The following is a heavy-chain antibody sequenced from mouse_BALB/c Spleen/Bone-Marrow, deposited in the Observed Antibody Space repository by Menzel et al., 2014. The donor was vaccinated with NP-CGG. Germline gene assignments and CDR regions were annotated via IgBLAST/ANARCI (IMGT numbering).Heavy chain of an antibody. V-gene: IGHV14-3*02. D-gene: IGHD2-14*01. CDR3: ASYRYGWYFDV. J-gene: IGHJ1*01. CDR2: IDPASGNT. CDR1: GFNIKDTY. Sequence: EVQVVESGAELVKPGASVKLSCTASGFNIKDTYLHWVKQRPEQGLDWIGRIDPASGNTKYDPKFQGKATITADTSSNTAYLQLSSLTSEDTAVYYCASYRYGWYFDVWGAGTTVTVPS.